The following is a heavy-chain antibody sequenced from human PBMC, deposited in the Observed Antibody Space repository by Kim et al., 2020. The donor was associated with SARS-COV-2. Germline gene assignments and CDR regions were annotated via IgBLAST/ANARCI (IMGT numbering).Heavy chain of an antibody. V-gene: IGHV1-24*01. Sequence: ASVKVSCKISGYPLNDVSIQWVRQAPGKGLEWMGGFDPEDGDTIYAQKFQGRVTMTEDTTIDTSYMELSRLTSDDTAVYYCATVVVRRVWSGFDYWGQGALVTVSS. CDR3: ATVVVRRVWSGFDY. D-gene: IGHD3-10*01. CDR2: FDPEDGDT. J-gene: IGHJ4*02. CDR1: GYPLNDVS.